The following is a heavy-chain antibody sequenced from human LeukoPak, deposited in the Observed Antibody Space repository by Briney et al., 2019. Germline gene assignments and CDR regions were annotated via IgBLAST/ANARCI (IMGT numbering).Heavy chain of an antibody. CDR1: GYTFTSYD. CDR3: AAYDILTGYPALHAFDI. Sequence: VSVKVSCKASGYTFTSYDINRVRQATGQGLEWMGWMNPNSGNTGYAQKFQGRVTMTRNTSISTAYMELSSLRSEDTAVYYCAAYDILTGYPALHAFDIWGQGTMVTVSS. D-gene: IGHD3-9*01. CDR2: MNPNSGNT. J-gene: IGHJ3*02. V-gene: IGHV1-8*01.